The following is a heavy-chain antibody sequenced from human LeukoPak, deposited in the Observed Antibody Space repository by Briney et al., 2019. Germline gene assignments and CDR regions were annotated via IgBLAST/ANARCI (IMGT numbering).Heavy chain of an antibody. J-gene: IGHJ4*02. V-gene: IGHV4-59*08. CDR2: IYYSGST. D-gene: IGHD2-15*01. CDR1: GGSLSGYY. Sequence: SETLSLTCSFYGGSLSGYYWSWIRQPPGKGLEWIGFIYYSGSTNYSPSLKSRVTMSLDTSNNQFSLRLSSGTAADTAVYYCARVRDCSGGSCYPFDYWGQGTLVSVSS. CDR3: ARVRDCSGGSCYPFDY.